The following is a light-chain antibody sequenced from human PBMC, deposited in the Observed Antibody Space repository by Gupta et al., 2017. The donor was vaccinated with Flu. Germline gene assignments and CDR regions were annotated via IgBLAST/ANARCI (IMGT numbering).Light chain of an antibody. Sequence: SYELTQPPSVSVSPGQTATISCSGDALPDQFAYWYQQKPGQAPLLLISKDSERPSGIPERISCSSSGTIVTCTISGVQAEDEADDYCQSADSSGSYWVFGGGTKLTVL. V-gene: IGLV3-25*03. CDR1: ALPDQF. J-gene: IGLJ3*02. CDR2: KDS. CDR3: QSADSSGSYWV.